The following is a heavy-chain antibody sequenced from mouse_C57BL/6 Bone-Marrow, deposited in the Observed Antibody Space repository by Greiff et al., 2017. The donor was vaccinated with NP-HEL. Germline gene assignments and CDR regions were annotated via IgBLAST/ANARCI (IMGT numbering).Heavy chain of an antibody. J-gene: IGHJ1*03. V-gene: IGHV1-39*01. CDR2: INPNYGTT. D-gene: IGHD1-1*01. CDR3: ASRDYYGHWYFDV. Sequence: VQLQQPGTELVKPGASVKLSCKASGYSFTDYNMNWVKQSNGKSLEWIGVINPNYGTTSYNQKFKGKATLTVDQSSSTAYMQLNSLTSEDSAVYYCASRDYYGHWYFDVWGTGTTVTVSS. CDR1: GYSFTDYN.